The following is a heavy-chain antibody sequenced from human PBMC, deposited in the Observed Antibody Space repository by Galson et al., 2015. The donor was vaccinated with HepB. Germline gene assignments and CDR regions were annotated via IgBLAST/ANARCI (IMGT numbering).Heavy chain of an antibody. CDR1: GFSFNTRGVG. CDR3: ARQGWIGDRIVVVTPIFDH. V-gene: IGHV2-5*02. J-gene: IGHJ4*02. D-gene: IGHD3-22*01. CDR2: IHWDDDK. Sequence: PALVKPTQTLTLTCTFSGFSFNTRGVGVGWIRQPPGKALEWLAVIHWDDDKRYNSSLETRLSITKDTSLNQVVLAMTDMDPNDTATYYCARQGWIGDRIVVVTPIFDHWGQGILVTVSS.